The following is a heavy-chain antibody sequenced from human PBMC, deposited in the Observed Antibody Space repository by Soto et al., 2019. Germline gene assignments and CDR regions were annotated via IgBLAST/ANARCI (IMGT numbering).Heavy chain of an antibody. D-gene: IGHD3-3*01. J-gene: IGHJ5*02. CDR1: GGSISSGDYY. Sequence: PSETLSLTCTVSGGSISSGDYYWSWIRQPPGKGLEWIGYIYYSGSTYYNPSLKSRVTISVDTSKNQFSLKLSSVTAAATAVYYCARDEHYDFWSGYRRGWFDPWGQGTLVTVSS. V-gene: IGHV4-30-4*01. CDR2: IYYSGST. CDR3: ARDEHYDFWSGYRRGWFDP.